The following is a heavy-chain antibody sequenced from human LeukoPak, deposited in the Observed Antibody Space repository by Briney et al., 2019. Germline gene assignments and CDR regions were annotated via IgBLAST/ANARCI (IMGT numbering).Heavy chain of an antibody. CDR2: ISGSGTTT. CDR3: AKADSSGYYEVLNY. D-gene: IGHD3-22*01. CDR1: GFTFSSYS. V-gene: IGHV3-23*01. J-gene: IGHJ4*02. Sequence: PGGSLRLSCAASGFTFSSYSMSWVRQAPGKGLEWVSGISGSGTTTDYVDSVKGRCTISRDNSKNTLYLQMNSLRAEDTAVYFCAKADSSGYYEVLNYWGQGTLVTVSS.